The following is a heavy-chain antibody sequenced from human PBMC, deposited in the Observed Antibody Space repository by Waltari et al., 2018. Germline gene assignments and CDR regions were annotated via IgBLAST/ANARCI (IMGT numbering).Heavy chain of an antibody. CDR3: ARDGSSSTYYFDY. D-gene: IGHD6-6*01. Sequence: VQLVESGGGLVKPGGSLRRSCAASGCTFSGYSMTWVRQASGKGLGWVSSISSGSSYIYYSDSGKGRFTISRDNAKNSLYLQMNSLRAEVTAVYYCARDGSSSTYYFDYWGQGTLVTVSS. CDR2: ISSGSSYI. V-gene: IGHV3-21*01. J-gene: IGHJ4*02. CDR1: GCTFSGYS.